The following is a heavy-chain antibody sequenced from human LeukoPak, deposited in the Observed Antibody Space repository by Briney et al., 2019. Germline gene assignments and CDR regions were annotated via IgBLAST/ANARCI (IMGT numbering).Heavy chain of an antibody. D-gene: IGHD6-13*01. Sequence: PGGSLRLSCAASGFTFSSYGMHWVRQAPGKGLEWVAVISYDGSNKYYADSVKGRFTISRDNSKNTLYLQMNGLRAEDTAVYYCARGLGIAAAGTEDWFDPWGQGTLVTVSS. CDR1: GFTFSSYG. J-gene: IGHJ5*02. V-gene: IGHV3-30*03. CDR3: ARGLGIAAAGTEDWFDP. CDR2: ISYDGSNK.